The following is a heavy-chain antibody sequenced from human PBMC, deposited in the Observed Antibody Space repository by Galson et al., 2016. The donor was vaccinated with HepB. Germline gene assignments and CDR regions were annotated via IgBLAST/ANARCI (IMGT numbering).Heavy chain of an antibody. D-gene: IGHD3-9*01. CDR2: IHYSGVT. CDR3: ARDGSYDSLAGFYNGWFDP. Sequence: TLSLTCSVSDDSMTRPGYYWTWIRQPPGGGLGWIGYIHYSGVTFYNPSLRSRVIISLDMSKSQFTLRLTSVTAADTGVYYCARDGSYDSLAGFYNGWFDPWGQGTLVTVSS. CDR1: DDSMTRPGYY. J-gene: IGHJ5*02. V-gene: IGHV4-31*03.